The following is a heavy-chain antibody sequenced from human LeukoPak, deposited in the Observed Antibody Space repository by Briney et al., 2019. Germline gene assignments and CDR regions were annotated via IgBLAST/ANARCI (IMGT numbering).Heavy chain of an antibody. Sequence: GGSLRLSCAAPGFTFTSYWMQWVRQAPGKGLVWVSRINTVGSSTSDADSVKGRFTISRDNAKNTLYLQMNSLRAEDTAVYYCAKEGDIVAPDYWGQGTLVTVSS. CDR2: INTVGSST. CDR1: GFTFTSYW. D-gene: IGHD2-15*01. V-gene: IGHV3-74*01. CDR3: AKEGDIVAPDY. J-gene: IGHJ4*02.